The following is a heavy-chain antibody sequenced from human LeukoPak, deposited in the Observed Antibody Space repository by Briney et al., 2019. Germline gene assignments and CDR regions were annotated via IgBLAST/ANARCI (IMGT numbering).Heavy chain of an antibody. Sequence: SETLSLTCTVSGVSISSYYWTWIRQSAGKGLEWIGRIYTSGSTYYNPSLKSRVSMSVDTSKNQFSLKLSSVTAADTAVYYCARGRYSYGPRNYDYMDVWGKGTTVTISS. CDR1: GVSISSYY. CDR2: IYTSGST. V-gene: IGHV4-4*07. CDR3: ARGRYSYGPRNYDYMDV. J-gene: IGHJ6*03. D-gene: IGHD5-18*01.